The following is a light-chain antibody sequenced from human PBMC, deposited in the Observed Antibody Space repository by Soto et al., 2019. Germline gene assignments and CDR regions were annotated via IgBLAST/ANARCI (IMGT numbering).Light chain of an antibody. CDR1: QDIGRY. Sequence: DIQLTQSPSFVSASVGERVTITCRASQDIGRYLAWYQQKPGEAPKLLISAASTLQSGVPSRFSGSGSGTKFTFTVSYLLAEDFATYYCQQLYSYSSFGQGTRLESK. CDR2: AAS. CDR3: QQLYSYSS. V-gene: IGKV1-9*01. J-gene: IGKJ5*01.